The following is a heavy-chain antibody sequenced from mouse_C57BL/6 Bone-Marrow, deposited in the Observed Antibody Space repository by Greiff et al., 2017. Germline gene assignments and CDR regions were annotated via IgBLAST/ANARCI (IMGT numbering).Heavy chain of an antibody. CDR3: ARSGGYGFAY. J-gene: IGHJ3*01. CDR1: GYTFTSYW. Sequence: QVQLQQPGTELVKPGASVKLSCKASGYTFTSYWMHWVKQRPGQGLEWIGNLNPSNGCTNYNEQCKSKATLTVDKSTSAAYMKLSSLASADSAVYYCARSGGYGFAYWGQGTLVTVSA. V-gene: IGHV1-53*01. CDR2: LNPSNGCT. D-gene: IGHD1-1*01.